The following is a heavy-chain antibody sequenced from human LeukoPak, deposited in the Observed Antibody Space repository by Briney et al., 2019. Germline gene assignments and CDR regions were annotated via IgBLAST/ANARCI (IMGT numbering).Heavy chain of an antibody. D-gene: IGHD1-26*01. CDR1: GYNLTDVS. V-gene: IGHV1-24*01. CDR3: TTTIGVWVLRDAFHF. Sequence: GASVEVSCTVSGYNLTDVSLHWVRQAPGGGLKWLGGFDPEQGDTAYSQKLQGRFTMTEDRSSDTAYMELRSLRFEDTAVYYCTTTIGVWVLRDAFHFWGRGTMVSVSS. CDR2: FDPEQGDT. J-gene: IGHJ3*01.